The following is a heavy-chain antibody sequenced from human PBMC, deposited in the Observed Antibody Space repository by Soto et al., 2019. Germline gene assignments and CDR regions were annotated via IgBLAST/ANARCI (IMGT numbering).Heavy chain of an antibody. D-gene: IGHD6-13*01. CDR3: ARGVAAAGQDAFDI. CDR1: GFTVSSNY. J-gene: IGHJ3*02. Sequence: EVQLVETGGGLIQPGGSLRLSCAASGFTVSSNYMSWVRQAPGKGLEWVSVIYSGGSTYYADSVKGRFTISRDNSKNTLYLQMNSLRAEDTAVYYCARGVAAAGQDAFDIWGQGTMVTVSS. CDR2: IYSGGST. V-gene: IGHV3-53*02.